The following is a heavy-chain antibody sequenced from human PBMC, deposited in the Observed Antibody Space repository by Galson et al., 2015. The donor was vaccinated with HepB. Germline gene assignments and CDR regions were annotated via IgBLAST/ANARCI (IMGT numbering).Heavy chain of an antibody. Sequence: SLRLSCAASGFTFSSYAMHWVRQAPGKGLDWVAFIPYDGTTEAYADSVRGRFTISRDNSKYTLFLQMNSLRAEDTAVYYCAKVNARRCSGGTCFPYYFDYWGQGTLVTVSS. D-gene: IGHD2-15*01. CDR1: GFTFSSYA. V-gene: IGHV3-30*18. J-gene: IGHJ4*02. CDR3: AKVNARRCSGGTCFPYYFDY. CDR2: IPYDGTTE.